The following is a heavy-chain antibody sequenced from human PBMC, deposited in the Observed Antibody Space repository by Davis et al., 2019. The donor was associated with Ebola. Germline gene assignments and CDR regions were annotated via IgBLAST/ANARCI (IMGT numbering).Heavy chain of an antibody. CDR2: IDPYDSYI. CDR1: GYTFGNYW. D-gene: IGHD5-12*01. V-gene: IGHV5-10-1*01. J-gene: IGHJ4*02. Sequence: GESLKISCRGSGYTFGNYWITWVRQVPGKGLEFVGQIDPYDSYINYGPSFQGHITLSVDKSVNTAYLEWSSLEASDTATYYCSIHVDLRVDDYWGQGTLVAVSS. CDR3: SIHVDLRVDDY.